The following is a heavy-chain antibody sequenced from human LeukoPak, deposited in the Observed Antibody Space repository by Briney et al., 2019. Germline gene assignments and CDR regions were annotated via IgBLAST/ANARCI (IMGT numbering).Heavy chain of an antibody. CDR3: ASRVAVTATGFKH. CDR1: GYSFTSYW. V-gene: IGHV5-51*01. J-gene: IGHJ1*01. CDR2: IYPGDSDT. Sequence: GESLKISCKGSGYSFTSYWIGWVRQMPGKGLEWMGIIYPGDSDTRYSPSFQGQVTISADKSISTAYLQWSSLKASDTAMYYCASRVAVTATGFKHWGQGTLVTVSS. D-gene: IGHD6-19*01.